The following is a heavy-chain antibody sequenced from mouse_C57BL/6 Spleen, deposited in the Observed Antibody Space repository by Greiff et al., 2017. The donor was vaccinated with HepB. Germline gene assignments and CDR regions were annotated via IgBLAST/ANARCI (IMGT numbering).Heavy chain of an antibody. CDR3: ARELTGTEFAY. J-gene: IGHJ3*01. V-gene: IGHV1-82*01. CDR2: IYPGDGDT. D-gene: IGHD4-1*01. Sequence: QVQLQQSGPELVKPGASVKISCKASGYAFSSSWMNWVKQRPGKGLEWIGRIYPGDGDTNYNGKFKGKATLTADKSSSTAYMQLSSLTSEDSAVYFCARELTGTEFAYWGQGTLVTVSA. CDR1: GYAFSSSW.